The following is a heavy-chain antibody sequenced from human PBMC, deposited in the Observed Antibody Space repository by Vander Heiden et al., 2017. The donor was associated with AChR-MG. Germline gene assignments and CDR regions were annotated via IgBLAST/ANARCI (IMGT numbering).Heavy chain of an antibody. D-gene: IGHD2-15*01. Sequence: EVQLVESGGGLVQPGRSLRLSCAASGFTFDDYAMHWVRQAPGKGLEWVSGISWNSGSIGYADSVKGRFTIYRDNAKNSLYLQMNSLRAEDTALYYCAKGAFSPGISDAFDIWGQGTMVTVSS. CDR3: AKGAFSPGISDAFDI. J-gene: IGHJ3*02. V-gene: IGHV3-9*01. CDR1: GFTFDDYA. CDR2: ISWNSGSI.